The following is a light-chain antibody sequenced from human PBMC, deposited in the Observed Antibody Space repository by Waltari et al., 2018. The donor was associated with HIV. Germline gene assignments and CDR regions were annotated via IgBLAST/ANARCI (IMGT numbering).Light chain of an antibody. CDR2: KAS. CDR3: QQISSASRT. V-gene: IGKV1-5*03. J-gene: IGKJ4*01. CDR1: QSIGKW. Sequence: DIQMTQSPSTLSASVGDSVTITCRASQSIGKWLAWYQQKPGRAPKVLIYKASSLQSGVPSRFSGRGSETEFTLTISSLQPDDFATYYCQQISSASRTFGGGTKVEIK.